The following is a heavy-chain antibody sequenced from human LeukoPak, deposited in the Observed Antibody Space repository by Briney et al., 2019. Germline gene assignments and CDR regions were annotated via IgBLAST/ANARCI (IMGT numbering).Heavy chain of an antibody. V-gene: IGHV3-48*01. D-gene: IGHD3-22*01. CDR2: ISSSSSTI. J-gene: IGHJ4*02. CDR3: ANYDSSGYYDYYFDY. CDR1: GFTFSNYW. Sequence: GGSLRLSCEGSGFTFSNYWMSWVRQAPGKGLEWVSYISSSSSTIYYADSVKGRFTISRDNAKNSLYLQMNSLRAEDTAVYYCANYDSSGYYDYYFDYWGQGTLVTVSS.